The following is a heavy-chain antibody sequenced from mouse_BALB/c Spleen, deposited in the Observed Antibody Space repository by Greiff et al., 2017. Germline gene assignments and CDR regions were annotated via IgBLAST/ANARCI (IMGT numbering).Heavy chain of an antibody. Sequence: EVQRVESGAELVKPGASVKLSCTASGFNIKDTYMHWVKQRPEQGLEWIGRIDPANGNTKYDPKFQGKATITADTSSNTAYLQLSSLTSEDTAVYYCARDGKGWYFDVWGAGTTVTVSS. D-gene: IGHD2-1*01. V-gene: IGHV14-3*02. CDR3: ARDGKGWYFDV. CDR1: GFNIKDTY. CDR2: IDPANGNT. J-gene: IGHJ1*01.